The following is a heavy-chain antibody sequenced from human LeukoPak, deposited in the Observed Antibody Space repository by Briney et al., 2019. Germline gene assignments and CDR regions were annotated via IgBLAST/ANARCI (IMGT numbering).Heavy chain of an antibody. V-gene: IGHV1-2*02. Sequence: GASVKVSCKASGYTFTGYYMHWVRQAPGQGPEWMGWINPNSGGTNNAQKLQGRVTMTTDTSTSTAYMELRSLRSDDTAVYYCARVLVYYYGSGSYFDYWGQGTLVTVSS. J-gene: IGHJ4*02. CDR3: ARVLVYYYGSGSYFDY. CDR1: GYTFTGYY. D-gene: IGHD3-10*01. CDR2: INPNSGGT.